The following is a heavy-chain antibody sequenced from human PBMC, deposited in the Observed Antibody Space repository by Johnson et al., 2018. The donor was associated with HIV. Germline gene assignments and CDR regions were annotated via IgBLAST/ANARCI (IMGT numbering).Heavy chain of an antibody. J-gene: IGHJ3*02. D-gene: IGHD3-22*01. CDR3: ARDRGYWDAFDI. V-gene: IGHV3-11*04. CDR2: ISSSGSPI. Sequence: QVQLVESGGGLVKPGGSLRLSCAASGFTFSDYYMSWIRQAPGKGLEWISYISSSGSPIYYADSVKGRFTISRDNSKNTLNLQMNSLRAEDTAVYYCARDRGYWDAFDIWGQGTMVTVSS. CDR1: GFTFSDYY.